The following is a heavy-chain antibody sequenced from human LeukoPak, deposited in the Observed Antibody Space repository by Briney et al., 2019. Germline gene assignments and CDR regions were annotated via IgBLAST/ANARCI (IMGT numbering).Heavy chain of an antibody. CDR1: GGSISRSSYY. V-gene: IGHV4-61*05. J-gene: IGHJ4*02. Sequence: PSETLSLTCIVSGGSISRSSYYWGWIRQPPGKGLEWIGYIYYSGSTNYNPSLKSRVTISVDTSKNQFSLKLSSVTAADTAVYYCARGLLWFGEPPYYFDYWGQGTLVTVSS. CDR3: ARGLLWFGEPPYYFDY. D-gene: IGHD3-10*01. CDR2: IYYSGST.